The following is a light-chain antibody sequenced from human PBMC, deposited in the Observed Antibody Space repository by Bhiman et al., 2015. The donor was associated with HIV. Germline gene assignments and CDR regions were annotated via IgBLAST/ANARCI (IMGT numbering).Light chain of an antibody. V-gene: IGLV2-14*03. CDR3: SSYAGSSTWV. CDR2: LVT. J-gene: IGLJ3*02. CDR1: NSDIGAYNY. Sequence: QSALTQPASVSGSPGQSISISCTGSNSDIGAYNYVSWYQQHPGEAPKLIISLVTQRPSGVSHRFSGSKSGDTASLTISELQAEDEADYYCSSYAGSSTWVFGGGTKLTVL.